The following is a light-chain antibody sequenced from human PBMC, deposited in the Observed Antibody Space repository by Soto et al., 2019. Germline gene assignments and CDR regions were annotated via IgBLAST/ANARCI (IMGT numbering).Light chain of an antibody. CDR3: QHRANWPLT. V-gene: IGKV3-11*01. J-gene: IGKJ4*01. CDR2: DVS. Sequence: EIVLTQSPATLSLSPGERATLSCRASQSVSSYLAWYQQKPGQAPRLLIYDVSNRATGIPARFSGSGSGTDFTLTISSLEPEDFAVYYCQHRANWPLTLGGGTTVEIK. CDR1: QSVSSY.